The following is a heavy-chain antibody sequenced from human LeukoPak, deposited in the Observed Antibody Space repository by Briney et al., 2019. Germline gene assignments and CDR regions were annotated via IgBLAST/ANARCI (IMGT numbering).Heavy chain of an antibody. Sequence: SETLSLTRTVSGDSISSSYWSWIRQPPGKGLEWIGCIHYSGFTNYSPSLKRRVSISLDTSKKQFSLRLTSVTAADTAVYYCARDRNIHGGSYFDSWGQRTLVTVSS. CDR1: GDSISSSY. V-gene: IGHV4-59*13. J-gene: IGHJ4*02. CDR3: ARDRNIHGGSYFDS. CDR2: IHYSGFT. D-gene: IGHD2-15*01.